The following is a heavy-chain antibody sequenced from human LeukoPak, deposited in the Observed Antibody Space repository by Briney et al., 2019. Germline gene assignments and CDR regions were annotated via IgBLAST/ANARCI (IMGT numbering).Heavy chain of an antibody. J-gene: IGHJ4*02. V-gene: IGHV1-18*04. CDR1: GYTFTSYG. D-gene: IGHD6-19*01. CDR2: ISAYNGIT. CDR3: ASSIAVAGTGLLVY. Sequence: ASVKVSCKASGYTFTSYGISWVRQAPGQGLEWMGWISAYNGITNYAQKLQGRVTMTTDTSTSTAYMELRSLRSDDTAVYYCASSIAVAGTGLLVYWGQGTLVTVSS.